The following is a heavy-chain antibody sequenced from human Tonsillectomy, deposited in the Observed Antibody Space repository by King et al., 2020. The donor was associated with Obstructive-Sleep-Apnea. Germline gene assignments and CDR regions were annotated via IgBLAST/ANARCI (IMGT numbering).Heavy chain of an antibody. CDR3: AKTLGSGSVVAGYDGMDV. J-gene: IGHJ6*02. D-gene: IGHD2-15*01. CDR1: GYTFTYYA. Sequence: QLVQSGAAVRKPGASVKISCKASGYTFTYYAMHWVRQAPGQRPEWLGWINPASGDTRYSQRFQGRVTITGDTSASTVYMEMSSLRYEDTALYYCAKTLGSGSVVAGYDGMDVWGQGTTVTVSS. CDR2: INPASGDT. V-gene: IGHV1-3*01.